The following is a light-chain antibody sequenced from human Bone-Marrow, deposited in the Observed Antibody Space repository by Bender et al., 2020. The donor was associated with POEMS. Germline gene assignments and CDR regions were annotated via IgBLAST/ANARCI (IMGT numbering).Light chain of an antibody. Sequence: QSALTQPASVSGSPGQSITISCTGSDTDIGGYRLVSWYQHHPGKAPQLIIFDVSYRPSGVPNRFSGSKSGNTATLTISGLQAEDEADYYCCSFAGSRYVFGTGTRLAVL. CDR2: DVS. J-gene: IGLJ1*01. V-gene: IGLV2-23*02. CDR1: DTDIGGYRL. CDR3: CSFAGSRYV.